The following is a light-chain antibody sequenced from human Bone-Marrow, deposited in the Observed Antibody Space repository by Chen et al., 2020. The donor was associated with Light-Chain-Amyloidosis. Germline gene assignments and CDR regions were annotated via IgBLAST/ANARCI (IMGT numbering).Light chain of an antibody. CDR3: QAWDSSTVI. Sequence: SYELTQPPSVSVSSGQTASSTCSGDKLGDRYTYWYQLKSGQSPVLVIYEVQKRPSGIPERFSGSTSGNAATLTISGTQPMDEADYYCQAWDSSTVIFGGGTKLTVL. V-gene: IGLV3-1*01. CDR1: KLGDRY. CDR2: EVQ. J-gene: IGLJ2*01.